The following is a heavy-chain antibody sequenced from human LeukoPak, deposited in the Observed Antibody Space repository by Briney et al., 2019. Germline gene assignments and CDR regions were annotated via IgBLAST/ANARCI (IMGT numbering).Heavy chain of an antibody. CDR1: GYTFTSYG. J-gene: IGHJ4*02. Sequence: ASVKVSCKASGYTFTSYGISWVRQAPGQGLEWMGWISAYNGNTNYAQKLQGRVTMTTDTSTSTAYMELNRLRSDDTAVYYCARVMNREGTNYWGQGTLVTVSS. CDR3: ARVMNREGTNY. D-gene: IGHD1/OR15-1a*01. V-gene: IGHV1-18*01. CDR2: ISAYNGNT.